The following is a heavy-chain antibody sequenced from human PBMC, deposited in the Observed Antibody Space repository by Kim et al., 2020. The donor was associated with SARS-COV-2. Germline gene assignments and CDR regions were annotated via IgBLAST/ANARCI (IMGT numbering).Heavy chain of an antibody. J-gene: IGHJ3*02. V-gene: IGHV3-74*01. CDR2: IKTDGSYT. CDR1: GFTFSTYW. D-gene: IGHD6-19*01. CDR3: AREGKSSGWQYAFDI. Sequence: GGSLRLSCAASGFTFSTYWMHWVRQAPGKGLVWVSRIKTDGSYTSYADSVKGRFTISRDNAKNTLYLQMNSLRAEDTAVYYCAREGKSSGWQYAFDIWGQGTMVTVSS.